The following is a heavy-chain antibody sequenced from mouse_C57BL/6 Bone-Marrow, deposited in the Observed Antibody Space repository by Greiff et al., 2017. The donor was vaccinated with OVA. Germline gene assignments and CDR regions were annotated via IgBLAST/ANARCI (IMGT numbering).Heavy chain of an antibody. CDR2: IYPRSGNT. V-gene: IGHV1-81*01. CDR3: QGDWYFDV. Sequence: QVQLQQSGAELARPGASVKLSCKASGYTFTSYGISWVKQRPGQGLEWIGEIYPRSGNTYYNEKFKGKATLTADKSSSTAYMELRSLTSEDSAVYFCQGDWYFDVWGTGTTVTVSS. J-gene: IGHJ1*03. CDR1: GYTFTSYG.